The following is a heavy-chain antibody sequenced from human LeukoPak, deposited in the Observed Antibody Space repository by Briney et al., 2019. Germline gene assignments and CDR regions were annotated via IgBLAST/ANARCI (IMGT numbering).Heavy chain of an antibody. CDR1: GFTFTTYG. V-gene: IGHV3-30*02. D-gene: IGHD4-23*01. CDR2: IRYDGSNK. CDR3: AKPTTTVAPSDAFDI. J-gene: IGHJ3*02. Sequence: GSLRLSCAASGFTFTTYGMHWVRQAPGKGLEWVAFIRYDGSNKYYADSVKGRFTISRDNSKNTLYLQMNSLRAEDTAVYYCAKPTTTVAPSDAFDIWGQGTMVTVSS.